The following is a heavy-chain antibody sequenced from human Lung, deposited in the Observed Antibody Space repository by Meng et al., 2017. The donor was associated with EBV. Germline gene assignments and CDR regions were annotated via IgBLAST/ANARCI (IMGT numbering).Heavy chain of an antibody. Sequence: AHLHQQGHGLVKPSKTPPLTGFTPGESVSSSMPAGTWIRQSPSRGLEWLGRTYYRSKWYNDYAVFVKSRITINPDTSKNQFSLQLNSVTPEDTAVYYCARGATSVFDLWGRGTLVTVSS. CDR1: GESVSSSMPA. V-gene: IGHV6-1*01. J-gene: IGHJ2*01. CDR2: TYYRSKWYN. CDR3: ARGATSVFDL.